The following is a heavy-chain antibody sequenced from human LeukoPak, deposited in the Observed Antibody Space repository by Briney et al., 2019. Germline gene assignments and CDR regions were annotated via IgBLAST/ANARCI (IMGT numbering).Heavy chain of an antibody. CDR1: GFTVSSNY. CDR3: AAPNSSSWYRGLD. J-gene: IGHJ4*02. D-gene: IGHD6-13*01. CDR2: IYSGGST. Sequence: GGSLRLSSAASGFTVSSNYMSWVRQAPGKGLEWVSVIYSGGSTYYADSVKGRFTISRDNSKNTLYLQMNSLRAEDTAVYYCAAPNSSSWYRGLDWGQGTLVTVSS. V-gene: IGHV3-66*01.